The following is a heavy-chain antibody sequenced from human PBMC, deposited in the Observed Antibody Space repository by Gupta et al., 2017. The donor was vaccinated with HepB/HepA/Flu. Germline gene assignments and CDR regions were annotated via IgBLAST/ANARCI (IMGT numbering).Heavy chain of an antibody. J-gene: IGHJ5*02. CDR3: AKGGDGSGTFLGFDP. D-gene: IGHD3-10*01. Sequence: VQLQQSGSVLLKPSQTTTHNCDIPGDSGSRISAAWTWNRQSPSKGLEWLGRTSFRSKCKNDYERSVRNRITINPDTSKDQFSLQLQSVTAEDTAIYYCAKGGDGSGTFLGFDPWGQGTLITVSS. CDR2: TSFRSKCKN. V-gene: IGHV6-1*01. CDR1: GDSGSRISAA.